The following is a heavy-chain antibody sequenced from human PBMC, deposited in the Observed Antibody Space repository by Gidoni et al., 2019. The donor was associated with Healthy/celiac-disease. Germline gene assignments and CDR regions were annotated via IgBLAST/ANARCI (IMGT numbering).Heavy chain of an antibody. CDR1: GGSISSYY. Sequence: QVQLQELGPGLVNPSVTLSLTCLVSGGSISSYYWRWIRQPPGKGLEWIGYIYYSGSTNYNPSLKSRVTISVDTSKNQFSLKLSSVTAADTAVYYCARGSGSDLDYWGQGTLVTVSS. CDR3: ARGSGSDLDY. CDR2: IYYSGST. J-gene: IGHJ4*01. V-gene: IGHV4-59*01. D-gene: IGHD3-10*01.